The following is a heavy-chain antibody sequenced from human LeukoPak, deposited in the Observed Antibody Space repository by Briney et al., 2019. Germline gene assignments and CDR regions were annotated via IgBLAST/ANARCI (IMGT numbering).Heavy chain of an antibody. Sequence: GGSLRLSCAASGFTFSSYDIHWVRQAPGKGLEWVAFIRYDGSNKYYADSVKGRFTIPRDHSKNTLYLQMNSLRAEDTAVYYCAKQGLGYCSTTSCHSSGFDPWGQGTLVTVSS. CDR3: AKQGLGYCSTTSCHSSGFDP. J-gene: IGHJ5*02. D-gene: IGHD2-2*02. CDR2: IRYDGSNK. V-gene: IGHV3-30*02. CDR1: GFTFSSYD.